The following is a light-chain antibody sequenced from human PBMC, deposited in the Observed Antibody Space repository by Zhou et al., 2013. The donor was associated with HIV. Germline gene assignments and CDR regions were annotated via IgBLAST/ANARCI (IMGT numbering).Light chain of an antibody. Sequence: EIVLTQSPGSLSLSPGERATLSCRASQTIQRSYLAWYQQTPGQAPRLLIFDASSRATGIPDRFSGSGSGTDFTLTISSLEPEDFAIYYCQQRSDWPGLTFGGGTRIEIK. V-gene: IGKV3D-20*02. CDR1: QTIQRSY. CDR3: QQRSDWPGLT. CDR2: DAS. J-gene: IGKJ4*01.